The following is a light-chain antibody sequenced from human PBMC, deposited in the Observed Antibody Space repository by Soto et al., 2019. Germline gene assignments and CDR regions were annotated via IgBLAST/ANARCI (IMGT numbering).Light chain of an antibody. CDR3: NSQRSSGTRV. CDR1: SSDVGGYKH. Sequence: QSALTQPASVSGSPGQSITISCTGTSSDVGGYKHVSWYQHHPGKATKLMIYEVSNRPSGVSNLFSGSKSGYTASLTISGLQSEDEADYYCNSQRSSGTRVFGTGTKLTVL. V-gene: IGLV2-14*01. J-gene: IGLJ1*01. CDR2: EVS.